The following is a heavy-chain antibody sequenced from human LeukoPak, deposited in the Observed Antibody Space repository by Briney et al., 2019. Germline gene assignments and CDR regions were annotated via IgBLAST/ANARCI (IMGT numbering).Heavy chain of an antibody. J-gene: IGHJ5*02. CDR1: GFTFSSYG. CDR2: IRYDGSNK. CDR3: AKEMWGYSYGYPFDP. Sequence: PGGSLRLSCAASGFTFSSYGMHWVRQAPGKGLEWVAFIRYDGSNKYYADSVKGRFTISRDNSKNTLYLQMNSLRAEDTAVYYCAKEMWGYSYGYPFDPWGQGTLVTVSS. D-gene: IGHD5-18*01. V-gene: IGHV3-30*02.